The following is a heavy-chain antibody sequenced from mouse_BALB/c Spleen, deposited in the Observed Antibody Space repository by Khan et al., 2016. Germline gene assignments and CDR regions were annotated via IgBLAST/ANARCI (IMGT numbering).Heavy chain of an antibody. J-gene: IGHJ2*01. CDR1: GFAFSSYD. CDR3: ARRNLDY. CDR2: ISSGGSYT. Sequence: EVELVESGGGLVKPGGSLKLSCAASGFAFSSYDMSWVRQTPEKRLEWVATISSGGSYTYYPDSVKGRFTISRDNARNTLYLQMCSLRSEDTALYYCARRNLDYWGQGTTLTVSS. V-gene: IGHV5-9*02.